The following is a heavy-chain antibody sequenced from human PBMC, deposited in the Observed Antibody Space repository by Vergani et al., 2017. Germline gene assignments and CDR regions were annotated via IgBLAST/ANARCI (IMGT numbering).Heavy chain of an antibody. D-gene: IGHD3-22*01. CDR3: ARDLATAYDSSGYAPAGFDY. CDR1: GGTFSSYA. CDR2: SIPIFGTA. V-gene: IGHV1-69*01. Sequence: QVQLVQSGAEVKKPGSSVKVSCKASGGTFSSYAISWVRQAPGQGLEWMGGSIPIFGTANYAQKFQGRVTITADESTSTAYMELSSLRSEDTAVYYCARDLATAYDSSGYAPAGFDYWGQGTLVTVSS. J-gene: IGHJ4*02.